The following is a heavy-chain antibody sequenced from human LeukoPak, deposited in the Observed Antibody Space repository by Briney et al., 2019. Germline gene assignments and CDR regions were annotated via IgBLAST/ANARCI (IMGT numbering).Heavy chain of an antibody. D-gene: IGHD2-21*01. CDR2: ITSESTFT. CDR1: GFTFNTFW. V-gene: IGHV3-21*01. CDR3: ARGQFCGGDCFYFDY. Sequence: GGSLRLSCAASGFTFNTFWMHWVRQASGKGLEWVSSITSESTFTHYADAVKMKGRFTISRDNTKNSVYLQMNSLRVEDTAVYYCARGQFCGGDCFYFDYWGQGILVTVSS. J-gene: IGHJ4*02.